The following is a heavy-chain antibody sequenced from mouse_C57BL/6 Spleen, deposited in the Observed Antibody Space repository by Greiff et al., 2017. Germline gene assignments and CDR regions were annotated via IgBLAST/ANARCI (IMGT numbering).Heavy chain of an antibody. CDR3: ARYDGFWYFDV. D-gene: IGHD2-3*01. Sequence: QVQLQQSGAELARPGASVKMSCKASGYTFTSYTMHWVKQRPGQGLEWIGYINPSSGYTKYNQKFKDKATLTADKSSSTAYMQLSSLTSEDSAVYYCARYDGFWYFDVWGTGTTVTVSS. CDR1: GYTFTSYT. J-gene: IGHJ1*03. CDR2: INPSSGYT. V-gene: IGHV1-4*01.